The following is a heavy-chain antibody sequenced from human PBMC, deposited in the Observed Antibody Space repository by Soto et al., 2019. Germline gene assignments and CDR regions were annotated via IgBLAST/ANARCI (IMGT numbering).Heavy chain of an antibody. V-gene: IGHV3-7*03. CDR1: GFIFSNYL. CDR2: IKEDGNNR. CDR3: ARPRLRGMDL. J-gene: IGHJ6*02. Sequence: PGGSLRLSCAASGFIFSNYLMNWVRQAPGKGLEWVATIKEDGNNRHYVDSVEGRFTISRDNTKNSLYLQMNSLRAEDTAIYYCARPRLRGMDLWGQGTTVTVSS. D-gene: IGHD3-10*01.